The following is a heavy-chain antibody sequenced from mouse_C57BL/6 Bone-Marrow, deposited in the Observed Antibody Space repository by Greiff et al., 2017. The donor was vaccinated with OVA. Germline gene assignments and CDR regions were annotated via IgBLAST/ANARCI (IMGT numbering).Heavy chain of an antibody. CDR2: IDPSDSYT. J-gene: IGHJ2*01. V-gene: IGHV1-50*01. CDR1: GYTFTSYW. Sequence: VQLQQPGAELVKPGASVTLSCKASGYTFTSYWMQWVKQRPGQGLEWIGEIDPSDSYTNYNQKFKGKATLTVDTSSSPAYMQLSSLTSEDSAVYYCASGGYYGSPAFAYWGQGTTLTVSS. D-gene: IGHD1-1*01. CDR3: ASGGYYGSPAFAY.